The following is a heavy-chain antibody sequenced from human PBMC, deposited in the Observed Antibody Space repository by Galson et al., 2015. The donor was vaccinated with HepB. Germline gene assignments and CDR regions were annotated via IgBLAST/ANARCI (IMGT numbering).Heavy chain of an antibody. J-gene: IGHJ6*02. V-gene: IGHV3-30-3*01. D-gene: IGHD6-13*01. CDR2: ISNDGHNK. CDR1: GFTFSSYA. Sequence: SLRLSCAASGFTFSSYAMSWVRQAPGKGLEWVAVISNDGHNKYYADSVKGRFTISRDNSQNTLYLEMNSLSEEDTAVYHCVSAGADYSTAWYWGGMDVWGHGTTVTVSS. CDR3: VSAGADYSTAWYWGGMDV.